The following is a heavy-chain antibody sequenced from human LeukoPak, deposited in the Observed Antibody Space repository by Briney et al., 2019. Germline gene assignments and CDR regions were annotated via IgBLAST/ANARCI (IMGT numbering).Heavy chain of an antibody. Sequence: ASVKVSCKASGFTFTSSAMQWVRQARGQRLVWIGWIVVGSGNANYAQKFQERVTITRDMSTSTAYMELSSLRSEDTAVYYCAAEGGNGYIYWGQGTLVTVSS. J-gene: IGHJ4*02. D-gene: IGHD5-24*01. V-gene: IGHV1-58*02. CDR2: IVVGSGNA. CDR1: GFTFTSSA. CDR3: AAEGGNGYIY.